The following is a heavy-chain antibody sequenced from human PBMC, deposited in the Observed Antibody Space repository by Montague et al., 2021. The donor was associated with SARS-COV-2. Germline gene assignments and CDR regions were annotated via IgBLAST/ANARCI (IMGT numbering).Heavy chain of an antibody. CDR1: GGSVSSGTYY. J-gene: IGHJ3*01. CDR3: ARPQPYYELLTGNPFDV. Sequence: SETLSLTCTVSGGSVSSGTYYWGWIRQPPGKGLEWIGGIYYSRKSDYNPSLKSRATIFVDTSKNQFSLQLSSVTAADTAVYYCARPQPYYELLTGNPFDVWGQGTMVTASS. V-gene: IGHV4-39*01. CDR2: IYYSRKS. D-gene: IGHD3-9*01.